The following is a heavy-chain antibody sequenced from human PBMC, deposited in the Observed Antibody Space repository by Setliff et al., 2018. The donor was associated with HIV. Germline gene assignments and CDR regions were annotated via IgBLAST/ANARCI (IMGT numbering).Heavy chain of an antibody. CDR3: ARAGVYDVLTNYFGWHPFDY. CDR1: DDPISSYY. D-gene: IGHD3-9*01. V-gene: IGHV4-4*07. J-gene: IGHJ4*02. Sequence: SETLSLTCYVTDDPISSYYWSWVRQPAGKGLEWIGRLYVSGDTNYNPSLKSRVTMSLDTSKKHFSLNLKSVTAADTAIYYCARAGVYDVLTNYFGWHPFDYWGQGMLVTVSS. CDR2: LYVSGDT.